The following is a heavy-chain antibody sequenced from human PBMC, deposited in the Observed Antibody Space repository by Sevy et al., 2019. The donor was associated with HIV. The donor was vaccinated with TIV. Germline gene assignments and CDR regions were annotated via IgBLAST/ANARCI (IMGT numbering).Heavy chain of an antibody. V-gene: IGHV3-23*01. Sequence: GGSLRLSCAASEFTFSNYAMGWVRQAPGKGLEWVSAISGSGGNTFYADSVQGRFTISRDNSKNTLFLQLNSLRADDRAGYDGVKDYRKTMVAVVLESWFDSWGRGALVTVSS. J-gene: IGHJ5*01. CDR1: EFTFSNYA. D-gene: IGHD3-22*01. CDR3: VKDYRKTMVAVVLESWFDS. CDR2: ISGSGGNT.